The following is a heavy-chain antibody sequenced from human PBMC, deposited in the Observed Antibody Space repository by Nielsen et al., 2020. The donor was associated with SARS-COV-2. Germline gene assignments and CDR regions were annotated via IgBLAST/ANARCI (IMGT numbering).Heavy chain of an antibody. CDR1: GYTFTSYF. D-gene: IGHD3-16*01. CDR3: ARTAMITFRGSRSISPFDL. V-gene: IGHV1-46*01. J-gene: IGHJ4*01. CDR2: INPSGGTP. Sequence: ASVQVSCKATGYTFTSYFVHWVRQAPGQGLEWMGLINPSGGTPDYAQGFQGRLTMTRDAATSTVYMELTSLTSEDTAVYYCARTAMITFRGSRSISPFDLWGPGSLVTVSS.